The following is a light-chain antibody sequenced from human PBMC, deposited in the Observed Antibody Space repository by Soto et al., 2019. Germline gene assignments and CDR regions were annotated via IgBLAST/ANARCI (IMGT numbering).Light chain of an antibody. J-gene: IGLJ3*02. V-gene: IGLV1-47*01. CDR3: AAWDDSLSGRV. CDR2: RNN. Sequence: QLVLPQPPSASGTPGQRVTISCSGSSSNIGSNFVYWYQQLPGAAPKLLIYRNNQRPSGVPDRFSGSKSGTSASLAISGLRSEDEADYYCAAWDDSLSGRVFGGGTKLTVL. CDR1: SSNIGSNF.